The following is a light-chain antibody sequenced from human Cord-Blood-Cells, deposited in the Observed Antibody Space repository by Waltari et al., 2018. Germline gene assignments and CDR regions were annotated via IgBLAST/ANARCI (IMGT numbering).Light chain of an antibody. V-gene: IGKV1-39*01. CDR2: AAS. CDR3: QQSYSTPWT. Sequence: DIQMTQSPSSLSASVRDRVTITCRASQSISSYLNWYQQKPGKAPKLLIYAASSLQSGVPSRFSGSGSGTDFTLTISSLQPDDFATYYCQQSYSTPWTFGQGTKVEIK. J-gene: IGKJ1*01. CDR1: QSISSY.